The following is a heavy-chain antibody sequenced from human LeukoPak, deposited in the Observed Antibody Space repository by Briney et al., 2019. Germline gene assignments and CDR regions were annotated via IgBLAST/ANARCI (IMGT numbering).Heavy chain of an antibody. D-gene: IGHD4-11*01. J-gene: IGHJ5*02. Sequence: KASEILSLTCTVSGGSISSTSYYWDWIRQSPGKGLEWFGTICYSGSTDYNPSLKSRVTMSVETSKNQFSLKLSSVTAADTAVYYCARNISTVANGARYNWFDPWGQGTLVTVSS. CDR2: ICYSGST. CDR3: ARNISTVANGARYNWFDP. CDR1: GGSISSTSYY. V-gene: IGHV4-39*01.